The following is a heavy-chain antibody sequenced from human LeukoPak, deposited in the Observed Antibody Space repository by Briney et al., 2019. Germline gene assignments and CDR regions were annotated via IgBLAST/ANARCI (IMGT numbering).Heavy chain of an antibody. CDR1: GGSISSYY. CDR3: AREGYGSGKFEP. CDR2: IYTSGST. Sequence: SETLSLTCTVSGGSISSYYWSWIRLPPGKGLEWIGYIYTSGSTNYNPSLKSRVTISLDTSKNQFSLKLSSVTAADTAVYYCAREGYGSGKFEPWGQGTLVTVSS. D-gene: IGHD3-10*01. J-gene: IGHJ5*02. V-gene: IGHV4-4*09.